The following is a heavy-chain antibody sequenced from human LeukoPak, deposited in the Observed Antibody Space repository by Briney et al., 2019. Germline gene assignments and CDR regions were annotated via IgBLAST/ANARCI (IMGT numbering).Heavy chain of an antibody. CDR1: GFTFDDYA. CDR2: ISWNSGST. V-gene: IGHV3-9*01. Sequence: PGRSLRLSCAASGFTFDDYAMHWVRQAPGRGLEWVSGISWNSGSTGYADSVKGRFTISRDNAKNSLYLQMNSLRAEDTALYYCAKGRTYGGNTFFDYWGQGTLVTVSS. D-gene: IGHD4-23*01. J-gene: IGHJ4*02. CDR3: AKGRTYGGNTFFDY.